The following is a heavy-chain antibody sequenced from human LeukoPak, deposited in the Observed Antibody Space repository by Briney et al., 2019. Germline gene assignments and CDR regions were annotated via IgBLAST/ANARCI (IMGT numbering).Heavy chain of an antibody. D-gene: IGHD6-13*01. Sequence: HPGGSLRLSCAASGFTFSHHGMTWVRQAPGKGLEWVSAISGSGGSTYYADSVKGRFTISRDNSKNTLYLQMNSLRAEDTAVYYCAHPTEYSSSWYGNWFDPWGQGTLVTVSS. CDR1: GFTFSHHG. J-gene: IGHJ5*02. CDR3: AHPTEYSSSWYGNWFDP. CDR2: ISGSGGST. V-gene: IGHV3-23*01.